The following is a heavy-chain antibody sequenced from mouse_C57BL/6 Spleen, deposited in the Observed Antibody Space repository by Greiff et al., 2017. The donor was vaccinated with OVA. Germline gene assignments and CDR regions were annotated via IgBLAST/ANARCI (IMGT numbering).Heavy chain of an antibody. V-gene: IGHV7-3*01. CDR1: GFTFTDYY. J-gene: IGHJ4*01. CDR2: IRNKANGYTT. CDR3: ARYEGLYAMDY. Sequence: EVKLMESGGGLVQPGGSLSLSCAASGFTFTDYYMSWVRQPPGKALEWLGFIRNKANGYTTEYSASVKGRFTISRDNSQSILYLQMNALRAEDSATYYCARYEGLYAMDYWGQGTSVTVSS.